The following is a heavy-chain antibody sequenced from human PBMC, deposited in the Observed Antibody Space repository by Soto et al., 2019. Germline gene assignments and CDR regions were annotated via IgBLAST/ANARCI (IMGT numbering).Heavy chain of an antibody. D-gene: IGHD3-10*01. Sequence: QVQLVESGGGVVQPGRSLRLSCAASGFSFSTYGMHWVRQAPGKGLEWVALIWYDGSNKFYADSVKGRFTISRDNSKNTLYLQMNSLRAEDTAVYYCARDKRSRRGVIEDYGMDVWGQGTTVTVSS. CDR1: GFSFSTYG. V-gene: IGHV3-33*01. CDR2: IWYDGSNK. J-gene: IGHJ6*02. CDR3: ARDKRSRRGVIEDYGMDV.